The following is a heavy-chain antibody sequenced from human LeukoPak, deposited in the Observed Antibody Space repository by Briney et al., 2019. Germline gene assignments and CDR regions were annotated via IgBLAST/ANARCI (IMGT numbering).Heavy chain of an antibody. CDR1: GGSISSYY. V-gene: IGHV4-59*01. CDR2: IYYSGST. J-gene: IGHJ4*02. CDR3: ARFPEYYYDSSGYPDY. D-gene: IGHD3-22*01. Sequence: NASETLSLTCTVSGGSISSYYWSWIRQPPGKGLEWIGYIYYSGSTNYNPSLKSRVTISVDTSKNQFSLKLSSVTAADTAVYYCARFPEYYYDSSGYPDYWGQGTLVTVSS.